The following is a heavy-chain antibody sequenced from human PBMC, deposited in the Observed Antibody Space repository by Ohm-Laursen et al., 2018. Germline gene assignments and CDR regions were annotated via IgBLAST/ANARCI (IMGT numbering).Heavy chain of an antibody. Sequence: GSLRLSCAASGFSFSNYAMGWVRQAPGKGLEWVSTISDSGGGTYYADSVKGRFTISRDNSKNTLYLQMNSLRAEDAAVYYCARDVAHGGYGFGMDVWGQGTTVTVSS. D-gene: IGHD5-12*01. CDR2: ISDSGGGT. J-gene: IGHJ6*02. CDR3: ARDVAHGGYGFGMDV. CDR1: GFSFSNYA. V-gene: IGHV3-23*01.